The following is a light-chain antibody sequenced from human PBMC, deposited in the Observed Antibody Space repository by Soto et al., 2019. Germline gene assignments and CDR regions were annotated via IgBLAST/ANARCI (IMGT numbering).Light chain of an antibody. CDR2: DAS. CDR1: HNVSSY. Sequence: EIVLTQSPATLSLSPWERATLSCRASHNVSSYLAWYQHKPGQAPRLLIYDASNRATGIPARFSGSGSETDFTLTIRRLEPDDFAVYYCQQYGTSPPTFGQGTKVDIK. V-gene: IGKV3-11*01. J-gene: IGKJ1*01. CDR3: QQYGTSPPT.